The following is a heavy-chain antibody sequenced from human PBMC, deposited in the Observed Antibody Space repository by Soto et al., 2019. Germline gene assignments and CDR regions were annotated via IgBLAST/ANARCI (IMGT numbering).Heavy chain of an antibody. D-gene: IGHD6-13*01. CDR1: GYTFTSYG. V-gene: IGHV1-18*04. CDR3: ERESAAAGLRRFDY. Sequence: AGVKVSCQASGYTFTSYGISWVRQAPGQGLEWMGWISAYNGNTNYAQKLQGRVTMTTDTSTSTAYMELRSLRSDDTAVYYCERESAAAGLRRFDYWAQGTLVTVSS. CDR2: ISAYNGNT. J-gene: IGHJ4*02.